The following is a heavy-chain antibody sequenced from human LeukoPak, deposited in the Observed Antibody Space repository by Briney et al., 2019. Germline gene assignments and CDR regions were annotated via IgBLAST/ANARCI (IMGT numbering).Heavy chain of an antibody. CDR3: ARTYYDSSAYYGGYYFYY. V-gene: IGHV3-21*01. J-gene: IGHJ4*02. CDR2: ISSSSSYI. Sequence: GGSLRLSCAASGFTFSSYSMNWVRQAPGKGLEWVSSISSSSSYIYYADSVKGRFTISRDNAKNSLYLQMNSLRAEHTAVYYCARTYYDSSAYYGGYYFYYWVQGTLVTVSS. CDR1: GFTFSSYS. D-gene: IGHD3-22*01.